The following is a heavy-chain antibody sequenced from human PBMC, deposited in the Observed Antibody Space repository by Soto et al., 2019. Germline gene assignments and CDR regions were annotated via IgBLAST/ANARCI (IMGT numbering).Heavy chain of an antibody. CDR1: GFTFSSYA. J-gene: IGHJ4*02. CDR3: AISRSYYYDRSGITSDY. D-gene: IGHD3-22*01. Sequence: PVGSLRLSCAASGFTFSSYAMSWVRQAPGKGLERVSAINGSGGSTYYADSVQGRFTISRDNSKNTLYLQMNSLRAEDTAVYSGAISRSYYYDRSGITSDYWGQGTLVTVSS. V-gene: IGHV3-23*01. CDR2: INGSGGST.